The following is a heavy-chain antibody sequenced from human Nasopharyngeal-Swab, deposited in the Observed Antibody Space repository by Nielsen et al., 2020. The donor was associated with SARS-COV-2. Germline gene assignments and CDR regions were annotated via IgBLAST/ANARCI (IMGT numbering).Heavy chain of an antibody. CDR2: INSDGSST. CDR3: ARDSNSYFDY. CDR1: GFTFSSYW. J-gene: IGHJ4*02. D-gene: IGHD4-11*01. V-gene: IGHV3-74*01. Sequence: GESLKISCAAPGFTFSSYWMHWVRQAPGKGLVWVSRINSDGSSTSYADSVKGRFTISRDNAKNTLYLQMNSLRAEDTAVYYCARDSNSYFDYWGQGTLVTVSS.